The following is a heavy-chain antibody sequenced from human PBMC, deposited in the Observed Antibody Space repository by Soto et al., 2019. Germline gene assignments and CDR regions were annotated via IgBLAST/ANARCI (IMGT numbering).Heavy chain of an antibody. Sequence: SETLSLTCTVSGGSVSTSSDFWDWLRQPPGKGLEWIGSISYSGSTYYNPSLKSRVTISVDTSKNQFSLKLSSVTAADTAVYYCARGTCSGGSCFNWFDPWGQGTLVTVSS. V-gene: IGHV4-39*07. D-gene: IGHD2-15*01. CDR1: GGSVSTSSDF. CDR3: ARGTCSGGSCFNWFDP. CDR2: ISYSGST. J-gene: IGHJ5*02.